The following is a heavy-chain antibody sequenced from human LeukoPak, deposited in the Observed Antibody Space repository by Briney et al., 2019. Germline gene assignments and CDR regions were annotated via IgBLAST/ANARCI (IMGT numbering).Heavy chain of an antibody. CDR3: ARGGGSWFGGYFDY. CDR2: ISSSSSTI. D-gene: IGHD3-10*01. V-gene: IGHV3-48*01. Sequence: QSGGSLRLSCAASGFTFSSYSMNWVRQAPGKGLEWVSYISSSSSTIYYAESVKGRFTISRDNAKNSLYLQMNNLRAEDTAVYYCARGGGSWFGGYFDYWGQGNLVTVSS. CDR1: GFTFSSYS. J-gene: IGHJ4*02.